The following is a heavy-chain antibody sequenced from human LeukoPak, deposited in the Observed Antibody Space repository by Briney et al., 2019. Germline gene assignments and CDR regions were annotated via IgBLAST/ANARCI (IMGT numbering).Heavy chain of an antibody. Sequence: GASVKVSCKASGFTFSSSAVQWVRQARGQRLEWMGWIVVGSGNTNYAQKFRERVTITRDMSTSTAYMELSSLRSDDTAVYYCARVQKWFGELFSVAGTGGDAFDIWGQGTMVTVSS. V-gene: IGHV1-58*01. J-gene: IGHJ3*02. D-gene: IGHD3-10*01. CDR3: ARVQKWFGELFSVAGTGGDAFDI. CDR2: IVVGSGNT. CDR1: GFTFSSSA.